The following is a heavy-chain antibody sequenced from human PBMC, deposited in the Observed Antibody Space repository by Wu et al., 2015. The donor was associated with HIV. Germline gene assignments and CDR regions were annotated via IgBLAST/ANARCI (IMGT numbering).Heavy chain of an antibody. CDR3: ARVAHLIVGYGMDV. Sequence: QVHLVQSGAEVKKPGASVKVSCKASGYTFTAYFMHWVRQAPGQGLEWMGWINPNSGGTNYAQNFQDRVTMTRDTSISTAYMELSRLRFDDTAVYYCARVAHLIVGYGMDVWGQGTTVTVSS. D-gene: IGHD2-15*01. CDR2: INPNSGGT. J-gene: IGHJ6*02. V-gene: IGHV1-2*02. CDR1: GYTFTAYF.